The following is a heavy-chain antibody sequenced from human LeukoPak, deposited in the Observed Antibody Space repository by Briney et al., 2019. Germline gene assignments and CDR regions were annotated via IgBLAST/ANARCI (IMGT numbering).Heavy chain of an antibody. CDR2: IYSSGST. Sequence: PSETLSLTCTVSGYSISSGYYWSWIRQPAGKGLEWIGRIYSSGSTNYNPSLKSRVAMSIGTSRIHFSLKLTSVTAADTAIYYCARSFDTHAFDIWGQGTVVTVSS. CDR1: GYSISSGYY. V-gene: IGHV4-4*07. CDR3: ARSFDTHAFDI. J-gene: IGHJ3*02.